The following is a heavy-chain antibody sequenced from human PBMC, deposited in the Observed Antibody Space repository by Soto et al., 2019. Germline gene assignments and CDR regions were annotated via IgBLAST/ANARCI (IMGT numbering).Heavy chain of an antibody. J-gene: IGHJ5*02. D-gene: IGHD2-15*01. Sequence: SETLSLTCTVSGGSISGDDYYWSWIRQPPGKGLEWIGHIYYSGNTYYNPSLRSRLTISLDASKNQFSLKLSSVTAADTAVYYCARVPSLCLGVAANRGVYDPWRQGTLDTGSA. V-gene: IGHV4-30-4*01. CDR1: GGSISGDDYY. CDR3: ARVPSLCLGVAANRGVYDP. CDR2: IYYSGNT.